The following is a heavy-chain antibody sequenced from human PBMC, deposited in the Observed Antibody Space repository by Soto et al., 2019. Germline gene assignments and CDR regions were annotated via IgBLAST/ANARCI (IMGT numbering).Heavy chain of an antibody. CDR1: GYTFTSYG. CDR3: ARDLEPQYFDY. J-gene: IGHJ4*02. CDR2: ISAYNTNT. V-gene: IGHV1-18*01. Sequence: ASVKLSCKASGYTFTSYGISWVRQAPGQGLEWIGWISAYNTNTNYAQKLQGRVTMTTDTSTSTAYMELRSLRSDDTAVYYCARDLEPQYFDYWGQGTLVTVSS. D-gene: IGHD1-1*01.